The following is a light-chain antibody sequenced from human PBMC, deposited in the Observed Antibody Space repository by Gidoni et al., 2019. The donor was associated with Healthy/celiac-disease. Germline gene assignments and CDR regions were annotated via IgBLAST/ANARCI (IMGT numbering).Light chain of an antibody. CDR2: DAT. V-gene: IGKV1-33*01. CDR3: QQYDNPIT. J-gene: IGKJ5*01. CDR1: QAISNY. Sequence: DIQMTQSPSSLSASVGDRVTITCQARQAISNYLNWYQQKPGKAPKLLIYDATNLETGVPSRFSGSGSGTDFTFTISSLQPEDIATYYCQQYDNPITFGQGTRLEIK.